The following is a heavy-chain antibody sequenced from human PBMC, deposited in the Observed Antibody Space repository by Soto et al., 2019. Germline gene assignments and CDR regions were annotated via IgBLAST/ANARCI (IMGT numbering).Heavy chain of an antibody. J-gene: IGHJ6*02. CDR2: ISYDGSNK. CDR1: GFTFSSYG. Sequence: QVQLVESGGGVVQPGRSLRLSCAASGFTFSSYGMHWVGKAPGKGLGWVAVISYDGSNKYYADSVKGRFTFSRDNSKNTLYLQMNSLRAEDTAVYYCAKDPTWLPRYYYYGMDVWGQGTTVTVSS. V-gene: IGHV3-30*18. D-gene: IGHD6-19*01. CDR3: AKDPTWLPRYYYYGMDV.